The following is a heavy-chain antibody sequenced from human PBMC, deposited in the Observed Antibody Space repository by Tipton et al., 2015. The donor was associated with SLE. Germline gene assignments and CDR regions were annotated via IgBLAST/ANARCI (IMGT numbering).Heavy chain of an antibody. CDR1: GYSISSAYY. Sequence: TLSLTCAVSGYSISSAYYWGWIRQPPGKGLEWIGSMYHSGSTYYNPSLKSRVTISVDTSKNQFSLKLSSVTAADTAVYYCARRVVLWFGEPPAGAFDIWGQGTMVTVSS. V-gene: IGHV4-38-2*01. D-gene: IGHD3-10*01. CDR3: ARRVVLWFGEPPAGAFDI. CDR2: MYHSGST. J-gene: IGHJ3*02.